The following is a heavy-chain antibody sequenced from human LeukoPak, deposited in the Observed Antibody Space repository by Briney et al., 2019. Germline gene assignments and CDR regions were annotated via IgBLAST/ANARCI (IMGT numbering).Heavy chain of an antibody. J-gene: IGHJ4*02. CDR2: ISGSGGST. D-gene: IGHD3-22*01. Sequence: PGGSLRLSCAVSGFTFSSYAMSWVRQAPGKGLEWVSAISGSGGSTYYADSVKGRFTISRHNSKNTLYLQMNSLRAEDTAVYYCARDLDSSGIPYWGQGTLVTVSS. CDR1: GFTFSSYA. V-gene: IGHV3-23*01. CDR3: ARDLDSSGIPY.